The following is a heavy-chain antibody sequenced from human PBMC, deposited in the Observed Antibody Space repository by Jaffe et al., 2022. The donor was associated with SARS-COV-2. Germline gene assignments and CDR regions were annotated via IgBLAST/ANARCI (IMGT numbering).Heavy chain of an antibody. J-gene: IGHJ5*02. CDR1: GGSISSSTYH. CDR3: ATYGDYLKWYDP. Sequence: QLQLQESGPGLVKPSETLSLTCTVSGGSISSSTYHWAWIRQSPGTGLELIGSMYYRGDTNYNPSLRNRVAISVDTSRNQFSLKLSSVTAADTAIYYCATYGDYLKWYDPWGQGTLVTVSS. CDR2: MYYRGDT. D-gene: IGHD4-17*01. V-gene: IGHV4-39*01.